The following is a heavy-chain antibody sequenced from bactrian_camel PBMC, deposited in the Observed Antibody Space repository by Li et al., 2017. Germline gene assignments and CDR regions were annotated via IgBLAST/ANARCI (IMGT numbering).Heavy chain of an antibody. CDR2: IRSDGNT. CDR3: NTRCPGDRTY. CDR1: GYTYSSCS. Sequence: HVQLVESGGGSVQAGGSLSLSCVASGYTYSSCSMGWYRQAPGKDREFVSSIRSDGNTYYADSVKGRFTISQGNAKNMVYLQMNNLKPEDAAMYYCNTRCPGDRTYWGQGTQVTVS. V-gene: IGHV3S55*01. J-gene: IGHJ4*01.